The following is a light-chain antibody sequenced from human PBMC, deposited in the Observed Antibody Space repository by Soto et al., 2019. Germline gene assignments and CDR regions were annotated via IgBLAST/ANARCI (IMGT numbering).Light chain of an antibody. V-gene: IGKV3-20*01. CDR3: HQYGDSPQT. CDR2: AAS. J-gene: IGKJ1*01. Sequence: ENVLTQSPGTLSLSPGERATLSCRASQSLSIDYLAWYQQKPGQAPRLLIYAASSRATGIPDRFSGSGSGTDFTLTISRLEPEDFAVYYCHQYGDSPQTFGQGTRVEIK. CDR1: QSLSIDY.